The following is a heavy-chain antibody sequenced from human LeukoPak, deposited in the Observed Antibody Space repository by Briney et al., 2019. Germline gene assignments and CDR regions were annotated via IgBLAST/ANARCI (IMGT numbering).Heavy chain of an antibody. CDR1: GGSISRYY. V-gene: IGHV4-59*01. CDR2: IYYSGST. Sequence: PSETLSLTCTVSGGSISRYYWSWIRQPPGKRREWIGYIYYSGSTNYNPSLKSRVTISVDTSKNQFSLKLSSVTAADTAVYYCARGGIGAARPVGYWGQGTLVTVSS. CDR3: ARGGIGAARPVGY. J-gene: IGHJ4*02. D-gene: IGHD6-13*01.